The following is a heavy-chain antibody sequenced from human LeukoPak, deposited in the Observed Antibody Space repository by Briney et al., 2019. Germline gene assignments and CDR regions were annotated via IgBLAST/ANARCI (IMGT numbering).Heavy chain of an antibody. Sequence: GGSLRLSCAASGFTFDDYGMSWVRQAPGKGLEWVSGINWNGGSTGYADSVKGRFTISRDNAKNSLYLQMNTLRAEDTALYYCARSLLYSSGVEDPIWGQGTMVTVSS. D-gene: IGHD6-19*01. CDR1: GFTFDDYG. CDR2: INWNGGST. J-gene: IGHJ3*02. V-gene: IGHV3-20*04. CDR3: ARSLLYSSGVEDPI.